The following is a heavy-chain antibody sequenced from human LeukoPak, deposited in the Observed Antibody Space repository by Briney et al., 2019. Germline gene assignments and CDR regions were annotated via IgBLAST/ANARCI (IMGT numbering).Heavy chain of an antibody. CDR2: IIPILGIA. D-gene: IGHD2-2*01. CDR3: ARVVPAAMVYWFDP. CDR1: GGTFSSYA. V-gene: IGHV1-69*04. J-gene: IGHJ5*02. Sequence: GASVKVSCKASGGTFSSYAISWVRQAPGQGLEWMGRIIPILGIANYAQKFQGRVTITADKSTSTAYMELSSLRSEDTAVYYCARVVPAAMVYWFDPWGQGTLVTVPS.